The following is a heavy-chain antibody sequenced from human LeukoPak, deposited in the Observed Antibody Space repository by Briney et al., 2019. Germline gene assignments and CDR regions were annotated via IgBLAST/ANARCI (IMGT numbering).Heavy chain of an antibody. J-gene: IGHJ1*01. D-gene: IGHD2-8*02. CDR1: GYTFTKYY. CDR3: AVCTDDWSADGQDYFLH. V-gene: IGHV1-46*01. Sequence: ASVKVSCKASGYTFTKYYLHWVRQAPGQGLEWMGIINSSVGRTNYAQQFQGRLTMTVDASTSIGYMEVSSLRPEDTATYFCAVCTDDWSADGQDYFLHWGQGTLVTVSS. CDR2: INSSVGRT.